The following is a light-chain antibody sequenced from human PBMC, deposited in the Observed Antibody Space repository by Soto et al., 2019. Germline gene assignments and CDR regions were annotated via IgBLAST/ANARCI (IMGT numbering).Light chain of an antibody. Sequence: EIVLTQSPATLSLSPGERATLSCRASQSVNNYLAWYQQKPGQAPRLVIYDVFNRATGNPSRFSGSGSGTDITLTINSLEPKDFAVYCCQQRSHWPWLTFGGGTRVEIK. CDR2: DVF. CDR3: QQRSHWPWLT. CDR1: QSVNNY. V-gene: IGKV3-11*01. J-gene: IGKJ4*01.